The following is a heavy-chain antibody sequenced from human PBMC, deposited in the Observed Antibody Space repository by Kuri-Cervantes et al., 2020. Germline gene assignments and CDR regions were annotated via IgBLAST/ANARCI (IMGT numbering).Heavy chain of an antibody. Sequence: GESLEISCAASGFTFSSYWMHWVRQAPGKGLVWVSRINSDGSSTSYADSVKGRFTISRDNAKDTLYLQMNSLRAEDTAVYYCARDHQDSSGYLFDYWGQGTLVTVSS. CDR2: INSDGSST. V-gene: IGHV3-74*01. CDR3: ARDHQDSSGYLFDY. CDR1: GFTFSSYW. J-gene: IGHJ4*02. D-gene: IGHD3-22*01.